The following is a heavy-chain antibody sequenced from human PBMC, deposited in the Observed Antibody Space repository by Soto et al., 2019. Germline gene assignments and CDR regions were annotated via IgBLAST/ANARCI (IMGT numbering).Heavy chain of an antibody. CDR1: GFSVSTNY. D-gene: IGHD1-26*01. CDR2: IYSGGST. Sequence: GSLRLSCAASGFSVSTNYMTWVRQAPGKGLEWVSVIYSGGSTYYADSVKGRFTISRDNSKNTLHLQMNSLRAEDTAVYYCARGSGSLYYFDFWGRGTLVTVSS. V-gene: IGHV3-53*01. CDR3: ARGSGSLYYFDF. J-gene: IGHJ4*02.